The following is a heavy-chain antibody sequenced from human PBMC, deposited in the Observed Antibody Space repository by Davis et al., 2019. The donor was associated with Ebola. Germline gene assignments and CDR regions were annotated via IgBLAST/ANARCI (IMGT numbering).Heavy chain of an antibody. Sequence: ASVKVSCKASGYTFTSYYMYWVRQAPGQGLEWMGIINISGGTTNYAQKFQGRVTMTRDTSTSTVYMELSSLRSEDTAVYYCARDFNVGSATSVGFWGQGTLVTVSS. CDR2: INISGGTT. J-gene: IGHJ4*02. V-gene: IGHV1-46*01. CDR3: ARDFNVGSATSVGF. D-gene: IGHD1-26*01. CDR1: GYTFTSYY.